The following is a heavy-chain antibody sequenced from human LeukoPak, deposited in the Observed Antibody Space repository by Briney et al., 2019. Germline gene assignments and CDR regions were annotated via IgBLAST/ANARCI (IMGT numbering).Heavy chain of an antibody. CDR2: IVANGDT. V-gene: IGHV3-23*01. Sequence: GGSLRLSCTASGFNIGNNGVTWVRQNPRKGLEWVSAIVANGDTSTADPVKGRFSTFRDISRNTVYLQMTTLRVEDTAMYYCLPHGSGSSWGQGTLVTVSS. J-gene: IGHJ5*02. D-gene: IGHD3-10*01. CDR3: LPHGSGSS. CDR1: GFNIGNNG.